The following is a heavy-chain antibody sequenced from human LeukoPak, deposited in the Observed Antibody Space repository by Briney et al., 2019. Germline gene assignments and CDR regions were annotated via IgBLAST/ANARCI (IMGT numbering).Heavy chain of an antibody. V-gene: IGHV1-2*06. J-gene: IGHJ4*02. CDR3: ARDRLAAAGSGG. CDR1: GYTFTGYY. D-gene: IGHD6-13*01. Sequence: ASVKVSCTASGYTFTGYYTHWVRQAPGQGLEWMGRINPNSGGTNYAQKFQGTVTMTRDASINTAYMELSRLTSDDTAVYYCARDRLAAAGSGGWGQGTLVTVSS. CDR2: INPNSGGT.